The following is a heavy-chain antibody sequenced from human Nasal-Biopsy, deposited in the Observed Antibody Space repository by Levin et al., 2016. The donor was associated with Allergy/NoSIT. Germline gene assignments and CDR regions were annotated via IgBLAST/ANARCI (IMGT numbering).Heavy chain of an antibody. D-gene: IGHD3-3*01. CDR2: ISSSGSTI. V-gene: IGHV3-11*01. Sequence: GESLKISCAASGFTFSDYYMSWIRQAPGKGLEWVSYISSSGSTIYYADSVKGRFTISRDNAKNSLYLQMNSLRAEDTAVYYCARSLYYDFWSGYPNWFDPWGQGTLVTVSS. CDR1: GFTFSDYY. J-gene: IGHJ5*02. CDR3: ARSLYYDFWSGYPNWFDP.